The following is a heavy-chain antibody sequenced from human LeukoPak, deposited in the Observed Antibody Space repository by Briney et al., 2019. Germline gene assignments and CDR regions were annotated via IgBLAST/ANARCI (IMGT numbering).Heavy chain of an antibody. CDR2: INHSGST. CDR3: ARVKGYYDSSGYYYY. V-gene: IGHV4-34*01. D-gene: IGHD3-22*01. CDR1: GGSFSGYY. Sequence: SETLSLTCAVYGGSFSGYYWSWIRQPPGKGLEWIGEINHSGSTNYNPSLKSRVTISVDTSKNQFSLKLSSVTAADTAVYYCARVKGYYDSSGYYYYWGQGTQVTVSS. J-gene: IGHJ4*02.